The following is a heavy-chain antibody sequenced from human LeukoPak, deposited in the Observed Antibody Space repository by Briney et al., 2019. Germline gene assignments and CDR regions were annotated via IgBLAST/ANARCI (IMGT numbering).Heavy chain of an antibody. CDR1: GFTFSSYA. J-gene: IGHJ4*02. CDR2: ISGSGGST. CDR3: AKDSLYYGSGSYCVY. Sequence: GVSLRLSCAASGFTFSSYAMSWVRQAPGKGLEWVSAISGSGGSTYYADSVKGRFTISRDNSKNTLYLQMNSLRAEDTAVYYCAKDSLYYGSGSYCVYWGQGTLVTVSS. V-gene: IGHV3-23*01. D-gene: IGHD3-10*01.